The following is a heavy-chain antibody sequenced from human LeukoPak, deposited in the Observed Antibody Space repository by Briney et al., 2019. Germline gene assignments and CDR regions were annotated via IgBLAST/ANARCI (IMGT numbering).Heavy chain of an antibody. V-gene: IGHV3-23*01. J-gene: IGHJ4*02. CDR2: IGSSGVTT. D-gene: IGHD1-26*01. CDR1: GFTSTSYS. Sequence: GGSLRLSSAASGFTSTSYSMSWVRQAPGKGLEWVSSIGSSGVTTYYADSVKGRFTISRDNSKNTLYLQMNSLRAEDTAVYYCASEWELLVGYWGQGTLVTVSS. CDR3: ASEWELLVGY.